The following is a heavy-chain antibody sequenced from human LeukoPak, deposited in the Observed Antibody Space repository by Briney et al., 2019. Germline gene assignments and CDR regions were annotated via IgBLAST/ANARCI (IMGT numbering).Heavy chain of an antibody. J-gene: IGHJ4*02. D-gene: IGHD3-22*01. Sequence: ASVKVSCKASGYTFTSYAMHWVRQAPGQRLEWMGWINAGNGNTKYSQKFQGRVTITADKSTSTAYMELSSLRSEDTAVYYCAREYYDSSGYVPFFDYWGQGTLVTVSS. CDR1: GYTFTSYA. V-gene: IGHV1-3*01. CDR2: INAGNGNT. CDR3: AREYYDSSGYVPFFDY.